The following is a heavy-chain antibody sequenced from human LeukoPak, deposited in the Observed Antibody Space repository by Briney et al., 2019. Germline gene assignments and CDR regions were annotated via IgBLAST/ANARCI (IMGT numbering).Heavy chain of an antibody. V-gene: IGHV3-7*01. CDR1: GFTFSSYW. Sequence: GGSLRLSCAASGFTFSSYWMSWVRQAPGKGLEWVANIKQDGSEKYYVDSVKGRFTISRDNAKNSLYLQMNSLRAEDTAVYYCARYDFWSGYYLPYYYYYMDVWGKGTTVTVSS. D-gene: IGHD3-3*01. CDR2: IKQDGSEK. CDR3: ARYDFWSGYYLPYYYYYMDV. J-gene: IGHJ6*03.